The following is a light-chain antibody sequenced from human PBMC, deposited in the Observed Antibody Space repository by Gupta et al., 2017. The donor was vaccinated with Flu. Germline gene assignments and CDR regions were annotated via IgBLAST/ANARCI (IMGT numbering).Light chain of an antibody. CDR3: RAETISSRV. Sequence: QEINICCTGTSSDGGGYNYGSWNQQHPGKDHKIMIYDGRKRTAGGDNRCSGSKSGNTAALTIAGCKDEDEDDYYCRAETISSRVFGGGTKLTVL. V-gene: IGLV2-14*04. J-gene: IGLJ3*02. CDR1: SSDGGGYNY. CDR2: DGR.